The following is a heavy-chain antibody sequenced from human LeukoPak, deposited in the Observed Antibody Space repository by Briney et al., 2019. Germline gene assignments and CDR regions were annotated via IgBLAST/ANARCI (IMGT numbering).Heavy chain of an antibody. Sequence: SVKVSCKASGFTFTSSAMQWVRQARGQRLEWIGGIVVGTGNTNYAQKFQERVTITRDMSTSTAYMELSSLRSEDTAVYYCARVKRVGYCSSTSCYNKGSFDYWGQGTLVTVSS. CDR3: ARVKRVGYCSSTSCYNKGSFDY. CDR2: IVVGTGNT. D-gene: IGHD2-2*02. J-gene: IGHJ4*02. CDR1: GFTFTSSA. V-gene: IGHV1-58*02.